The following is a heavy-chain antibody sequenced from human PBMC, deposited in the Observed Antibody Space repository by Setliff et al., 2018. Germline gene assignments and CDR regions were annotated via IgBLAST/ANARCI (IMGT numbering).Heavy chain of an antibody. CDR2: IYPADSDT. CDR1: GYTFTNYW. Sequence: GESLKISCKGSGYTFTNYWIAWVRQMPGKGLEYMGIIYPADSDTTYSPSFQGQVTISADKSINTAYLQWSSLKALDTAIYYCARVGPLTDDAFDIWGQGTMVTVSS. J-gene: IGHJ3*02. D-gene: IGHD1-26*01. CDR3: ARVGPLTDDAFDI. V-gene: IGHV5-51*01.